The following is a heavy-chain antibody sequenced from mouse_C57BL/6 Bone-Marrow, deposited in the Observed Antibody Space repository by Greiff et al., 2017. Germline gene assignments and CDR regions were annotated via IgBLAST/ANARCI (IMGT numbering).Heavy chain of an antibody. CDR1: GYTFTSYW. V-gene: IGHV1-50*01. J-gene: IGHJ2*01. Sequence: QVQLQQPGAELVKPGASVKLSCKASGYTFTSYWMQWVKQRPGQGLEWIGEIDPSDSYTNYNQKFKDKATLTVDKSSSTAYMQLRSLTSEDSAVYYCARGGGWLLRLNYFDYWGQGNTLTVSS. D-gene: IGHD2-3*01. CDR2: IDPSDSYT. CDR3: ARGGGWLLRLNYFDY.